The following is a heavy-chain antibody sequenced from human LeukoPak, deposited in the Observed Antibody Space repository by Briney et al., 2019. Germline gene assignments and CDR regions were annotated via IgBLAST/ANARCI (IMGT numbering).Heavy chain of an antibody. CDR1: GYTFTNYG. CDR2: ISAYNGNT. V-gene: IGHV1-18*01. Sequence: ASVKVSCKASGYTFTNYGITWVRQAPGQGLEWMGWISAYNGNTNYAQKLQDRVSMTTDTSTSTAYMELRSLISDDTAVYYCARDGFRYFGSGSYYVGSWFDPWGQGTLVTVSS. J-gene: IGHJ5*02. CDR3: ARDGFRYFGSGSYYVGSWFDP. D-gene: IGHD3-10*01.